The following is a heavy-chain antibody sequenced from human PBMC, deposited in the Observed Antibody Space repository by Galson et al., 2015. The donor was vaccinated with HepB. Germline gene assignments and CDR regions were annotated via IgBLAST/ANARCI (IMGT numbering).Heavy chain of an antibody. D-gene: IGHD3-3*01. V-gene: IGHV3-23*01. CDR3: AKFIKYYDFWTGRARGFDY. Sequence: SLRLSCAASGFIFSSYAMSWVRQAPGKGLDWVSTTSGSGAYTYYADSVKGRFTISRDNSKDTLYLQMNSLRDEDTAIYYCAKFIKYYDFWTGRARGFDYWGQGTLVTVSS. J-gene: IGHJ4*02. CDR1: GFIFSSYA. CDR2: TSGSGAYT.